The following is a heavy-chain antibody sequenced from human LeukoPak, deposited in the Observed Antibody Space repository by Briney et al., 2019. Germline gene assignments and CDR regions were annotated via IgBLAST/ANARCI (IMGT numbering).Heavy chain of an antibody. CDR2: ISAYNGNT. CDR1: GYTFTSYG. V-gene: IGHV1-18*01. CDR3: ARAKYCSSTSCYGPYYYYGMDV. D-gene: IGHD2-2*01. Sequence: ASVKVSCKASGYTFTSYGISWVRQAPGQGLEWMGWISAYNGNTNYAQKLQGRVTMTTDTSTSTAYMELRSLRSDDTAVYYCARAKYCSSTSCYGPYYYYGMDVWGQGTTVTASS. J-gene: IGHJ6*02.